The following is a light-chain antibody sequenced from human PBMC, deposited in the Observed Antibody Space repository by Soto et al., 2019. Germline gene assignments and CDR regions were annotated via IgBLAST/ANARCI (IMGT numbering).Light chain of an antibody. CDR2: SNN. CDR3: QSSDSSLVV. V-gene: IGLV1-40*01. J-gene: IGLJ2*01. Sequence: QSVLTQPPSVSGAPGQRVTISCTGSSSNIGASYHVHWYQQLPGTAPKLLIYSNNRRPLGVRDRFSGSKSGSSASLAITGLQADDEADYYCQSSDSSLVVFGGGTKVTV. CDR1: SSNIGASYH.